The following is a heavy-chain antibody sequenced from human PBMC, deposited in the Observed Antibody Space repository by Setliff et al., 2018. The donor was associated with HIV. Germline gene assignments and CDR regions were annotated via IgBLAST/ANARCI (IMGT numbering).Heavy chain of an antibody. CDR3: ARVAGAYYYDTSGAAGAFDI. D-gene: IGHD3-22*01. Sequence: EASVKVSCAASGFTFSSYWMSWVRQAPGKGLEWVANIKQDGSEKYNVDSVKGRFTISRDDAKKSLYLQMNSLRAEDTAVYYCARVAGAYYYDTSGAAGAFDIWGQGTMVTV. CDR2: IKQDGSEK. J-gene: IGHJ3*02. V-gene: IGHV3-7*05. CDR1: GFTFSSYW.